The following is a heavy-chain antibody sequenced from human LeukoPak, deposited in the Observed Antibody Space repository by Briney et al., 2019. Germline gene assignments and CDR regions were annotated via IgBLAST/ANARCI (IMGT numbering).Heavy chain of an antibody. V-gene: IGHV3-11*06. CDR3: ARTYDFGRGPPGDAFDN. CDR2: IDSRSGIT. D-gene: IGHD3-3*01. Sequence: PGGPLRLPCAASGFVFSDHYMYWIRQAPGKGPAWVSYIDSRSGITYYADSVQGRFTISRDDARESVVLQMDGLRVDDPAVYYCARTYDFGRGPPGDAFDNWGPGTWVIVSS. CDR1: GFVFSDHY. J-gene: IGHJ3*02.